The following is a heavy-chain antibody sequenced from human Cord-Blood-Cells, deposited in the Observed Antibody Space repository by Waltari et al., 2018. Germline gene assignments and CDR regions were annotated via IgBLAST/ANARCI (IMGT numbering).Heavy chain of an antibody. D-gene: IGHD4-4*01. V-gene: IGHV4-38-2*02. CDR2: IYHSGST. J-gene: IGHJ4*02. Sequence: QVQLQESGPGLVKPSETLSLTCTVSGYSISSGYYWGWIRQPPGKGREWIGGIYHSGSTYDTPSLKSRVTISVDTSKNQFSLKLSSVTAADTAVYYCARPSLTVTGDYWGQGTLVTVSS. CDR3: ARPSLTVTGDY. CDR1: GYSISSGYY.